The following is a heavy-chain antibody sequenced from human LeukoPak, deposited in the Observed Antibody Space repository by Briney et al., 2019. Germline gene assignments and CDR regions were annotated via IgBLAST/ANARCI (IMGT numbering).Heavy chain of an antibody. CDR1: KFSFSTFA. CDR3: AKDHFLTAVVRYAEYFQY. V-gene: IGHV3-23*01. Sequence: GGSLRLSCAASKFSFSTFAMSWARQAPGKGLEWVAGVSGSGRFTYYADSVKGRFTISRDKFNNTLYLQMNSLRAEDTAVYYCAKDHFLTAVVRYAEYFQYWGQGTLVTVSS. CDR2: VSGSGRFT. D-gene: IGHD6-19*01. J-gene: IGHJ1*01.